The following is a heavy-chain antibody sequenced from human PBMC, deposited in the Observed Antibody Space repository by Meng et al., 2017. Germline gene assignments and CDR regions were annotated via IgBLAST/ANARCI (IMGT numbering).Heavy chain of an antibody. CDR3: AREELSYYDSSGYYTASYFDY. V-gene: IGHV4-4*07. CDR2: IYTSGST. CDR1: GGSISSYY. Sequence: SETLSLTCTVSGGSISSYYWSWIRQPAGKGLEWIGRIYTSGSTNYNPSLKSRVTMSVDTSKNQFSLKLSSVTAADTAVYYCAREELSYYDSSGYYTASYFDYWGQGTLVTVSS. J-gene: IGHJ4*02. D-gene: IGHD3-22*01.